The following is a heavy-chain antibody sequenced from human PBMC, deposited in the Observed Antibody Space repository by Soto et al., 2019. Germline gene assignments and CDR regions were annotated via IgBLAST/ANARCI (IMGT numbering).Heavy chain of an antibody. D-gene: IGHD2-8*01. J-gene: IGHJ4*02. CDR3: AKEEPFATCTWDY. CDR1: GFTFSNYV. V-gene: IGHV3-23*01. CDR2: ISLSGGST. Sequence: EVQLLESGGGLVQPGGSLRLSCVASGFTFSNYVMSWVRQAPGKGLEWVSTISLSGGSTYYVDSVKGRFTISRDNSKNTLYLEMNRLRDEDTARYYCAKEEPFATCTWDYWGQGTLVTVSS.